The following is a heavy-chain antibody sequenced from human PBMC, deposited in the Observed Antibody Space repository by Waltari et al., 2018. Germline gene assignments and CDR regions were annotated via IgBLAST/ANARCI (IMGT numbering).Heavy chain of an antibody. CDR1: GFTFSSYG. Sequence: EVQLVESGGGLVQPGGSLRLSCAASGFTFSSYGMNWVRQAAGKGLEWVSGIRGSGGNTYYADSVKGRFTISRDNSKSTLSLQMNSVRADDTAVYYCARGAAYSRFDYWGQGTLVTVSS. CDR2: IRGSGGNT. CDR3: ARGAAYSRFDY. V-gene: IGHV3-23*04. J-gene: IGHJ4*02. D-gene: IGHD5-18*01.